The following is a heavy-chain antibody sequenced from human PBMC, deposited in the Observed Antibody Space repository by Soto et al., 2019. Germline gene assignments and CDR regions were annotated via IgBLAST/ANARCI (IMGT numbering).Heavy chain of an antibody. J-gene: IGHJ4*02. CDR2: LYWDDDK. Sequence: QITLKEAGPTLVKPTQPLTLTCSFSGFSLITSGAGVCWIRQPPGKALEWLALLYWDDDKGYSTSLKSRLTITKETSRNQVVLTMTNTDPADTATYYCAHTMAPRIFDYWGQGTLVTVSS. CDR3: AHTMAPRIFDY. V-gene: IGHV2-5*02. CDR1: GFSLITSGAG.